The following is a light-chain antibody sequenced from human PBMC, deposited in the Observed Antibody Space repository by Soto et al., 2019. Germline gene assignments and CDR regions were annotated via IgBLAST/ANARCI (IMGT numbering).Light chain of an antibody. CDR1: QSVNSRH. Sequence: IVLTQAPGTLSLSPGERATLSCRASQSVNSRHLAWHQQKPGQAPRLLIQGASSRATGISDRFSGSGSVTDFTLTISRVEPEDSAVYYCQHYGSSPRYTFGQGTKLAI. CDR2: GAS. J-gene: IGKJ2*01. CDR3: QHYGSSPRYT. V-gene: IGKV3-20*01.